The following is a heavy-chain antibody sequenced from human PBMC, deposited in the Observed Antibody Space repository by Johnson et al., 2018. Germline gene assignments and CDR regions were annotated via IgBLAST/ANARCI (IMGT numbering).Heavy chain of an antibody. V-gene: IGHV3-30*18. J-gene: IGHJ1*01. CDR1: GITFSSYG. D-gene: IGHD3-22*01. Sequence: QVQLVQSGGGVVQPGRSLRLSCAASGITFSSYGMHWVRQAPGKGLEWVAVISYDGSNKYYADAVKGRFTISRDNSKNTQYLQMNSLGAEDTAVYYCAKASYYDSSGYYLPPEYFQHWGQGTLVTVSS. CDR2: ISYDGSNK. CDR3: AKASYYDSSGYYLPPEYFQH.